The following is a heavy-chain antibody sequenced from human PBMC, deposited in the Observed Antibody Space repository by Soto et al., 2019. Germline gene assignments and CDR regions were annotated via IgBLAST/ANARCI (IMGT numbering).Heavy chain of an antibody. Sequence: QVQLVQSGAEVKKPGSSVKVSCKASGGTFSSYAISWVRQDPGPGLEWLGGIIPIFGTANYAQKFQGRVTITADESTSTAYMELSSLRSEDTAVYYCARDPGSSGWKRGNWFDPWGQGTLVTVSS. CDR1: GGTFSSYA. D-gene: IGHD6-19*01. CDR3: ARDPGSSGWKRGNWFDP. J-gene: IGHJ5*02. V-gene: IGHV1-69*12. CDR2: IIPIFGTA.